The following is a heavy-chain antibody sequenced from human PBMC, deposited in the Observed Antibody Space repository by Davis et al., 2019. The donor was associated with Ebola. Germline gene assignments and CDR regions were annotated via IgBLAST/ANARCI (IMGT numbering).Heavy chain of an antibody. D-gene: IGHD6-25*01. V-gene: IGHV3-74*03. CDR1: GFTFSSYW. Sequence: GESLKISCAASGFTFSSYWMHWVRQAPGKGLVWVSCINRDGSTTTYADSVKGRFTISRDNAKNSLYLQMNSLRAEDTAVYYCAKDGVLSGWGNWLDPWGQGTLVTVSP. CDR2: INRDGSTT. CDR3: AKDGVLSGWGNWLDP. J-gene: IGHJ5*02.